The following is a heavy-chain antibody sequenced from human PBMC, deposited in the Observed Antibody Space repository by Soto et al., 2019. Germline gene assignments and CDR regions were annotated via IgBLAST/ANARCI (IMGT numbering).Heavy chain of an antibody. V-gene: IGHV3-30*18. CDR3: AKLNIDTHSHWFDP. J-gene: IGHJ5*02. Sequence: GGSLRLSCAASGFTFSSYGMHWVRQAPGKGLEWVAVISYDGSNKYYADSVKGRFTISRDNSKNTLYLQMNSLRAEDTAVYYCAKLNIDTHSHWFDPWGQGTLVTVSS. CDR1: GFTFSSYG. CDR2: ISYDGSNK. D-gene: IGHD1-26*01.